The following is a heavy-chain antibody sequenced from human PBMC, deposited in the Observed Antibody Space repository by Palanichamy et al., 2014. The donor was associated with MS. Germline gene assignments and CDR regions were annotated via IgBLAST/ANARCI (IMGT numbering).Heavy chain of an antibody. V-gene: IGHV1-8*01. J-gene: IGHJ4*02. CDR3: ARGRIEVEPFDY. CDR1: GYTFTDYE. D-gene: IGHD6-19*01. CDR2: MNPNSGNT. Sequence: QVQLVQSGAEVKKPGASVKVSCKASGYTFTDYEINWVRQATGQGLEWMGWMNPNSGNTGYGQKFQGRVAMTRNTSIRTVYMELSSLRSEDTAVYYCARGRIEVEPFDYWGQGTLVIVSS.